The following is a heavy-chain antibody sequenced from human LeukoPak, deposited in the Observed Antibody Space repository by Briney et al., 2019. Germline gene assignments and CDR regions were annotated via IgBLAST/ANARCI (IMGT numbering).Heavy chain of an antibody. Sequence: SETLSLTCTVSGGSISSYYWSWIRQPAGKGLEWIGRIYTSVSGSTNYNPSLKSRVTMSVDTSKNQFSLKLNSVTAADTAVYYCARLSYYDSTGLYYYSYYYMDVWDKGATVTVSS. CDR1: GGSISSYY. D-gene: IGHD3-22*01. CDR3: ARLSYYDSTGLYYYSYYYMDV. CDR2: IYTSVSGST. J-gene: IGHJ6*03. V-gene: IGHV4-4*07.